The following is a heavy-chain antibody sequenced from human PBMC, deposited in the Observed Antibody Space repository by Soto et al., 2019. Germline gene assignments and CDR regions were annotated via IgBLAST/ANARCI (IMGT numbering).Heavy chain of an antibody. J-gene: IGHJ4*02. Sequence: GGSLRVSCAASGFTFTTYGMHWGRQAPGKGLEWAAVISNDGSSKYYADSVKGRFIISRDDSKNTVYLQMNSLRPEDTAVYYCARDHHNSGWYNVGNYWGRGTLVTVSS. CDR3: ARDHHNSGWYNVGNY. D-gene: IGHD6-13*01. CDR2: ISNDGSSK. V-gene: IGHV3-30*03. CDR1: GFTFTTYG.